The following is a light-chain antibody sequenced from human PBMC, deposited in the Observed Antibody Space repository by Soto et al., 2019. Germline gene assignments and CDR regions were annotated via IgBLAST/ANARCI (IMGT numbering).Light chain of an antibody. CDR3: HQYGSSPRT. V-gene: IGKV3-20*01. Sequence: EIPLTQSPATLSVYQGERATISCRASENVNSNVAWYQRKPGQAPRLLMYAASSRAAGIPDRFSGSGSGTDFTLTISRLEPEDFAVYYCHQYGSSPRTFGQGTKVDI. CDR2: AAS. J-gene: IGKJ1*01. CDR1: ENVNSN.